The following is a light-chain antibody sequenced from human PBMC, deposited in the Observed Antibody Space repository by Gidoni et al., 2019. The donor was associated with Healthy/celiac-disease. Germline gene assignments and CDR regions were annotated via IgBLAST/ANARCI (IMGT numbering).Light chain of an antibody. CDR2: KAS. V-gene: IGKV1-5*03. CDR1: QSISSW. CDR3: QQYNSYPFT. J-gene: IGKJ3*01. Sequence: SQSISSWLAWYQQKPGKAPKLLIYKASSLESGVPSRFSGSGSGTEFTLTISSLQPDDFATYYCQQYNSYPFTFGPGTKVEIK.